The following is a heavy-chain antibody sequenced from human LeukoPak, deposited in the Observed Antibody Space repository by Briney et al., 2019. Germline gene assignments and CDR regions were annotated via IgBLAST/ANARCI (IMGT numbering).Heavy chain of an antibody. Sequence: ASVKVSCKASGYTFTGYYMHWVRQAPGKGLEWMGGFDPEDGETIYAQKFQGRVTMTEDTSTDTAYMELSSLRSEDTAVYYCAKEAAASYYYYYGMDVWGQGTTVTVSS. D-gene: IGHD6-13*01. J-gene: IGHJ6*02. V-gene: IGHV1-24*01. CDR2: FDPEDGET. CDR3: AKEAAASYYYYYGMDV. CDR1: GYTFTGYY.